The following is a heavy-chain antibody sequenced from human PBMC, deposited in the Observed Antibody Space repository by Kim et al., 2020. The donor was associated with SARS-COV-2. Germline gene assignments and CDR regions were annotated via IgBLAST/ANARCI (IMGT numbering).Heavy chain of an antibody. Sequence: GGSLRLSCAASGFTFSSYNMNWVRQAPGRGLEWVSSISDNRRNAYYADSVKGRFTISRDNAKNSLYLQINSLRAEDTAVYYCAREGIAQDFDYWGQGTLVTVSS. D-gene: IGHD2-21*01. CDR2: ISDNRRNA. CDR1: GFTFSSYN. CDR3: AREGIAQDFDY. J-gene: IGHJ4*02. V-gene: IGHV3-21*01.